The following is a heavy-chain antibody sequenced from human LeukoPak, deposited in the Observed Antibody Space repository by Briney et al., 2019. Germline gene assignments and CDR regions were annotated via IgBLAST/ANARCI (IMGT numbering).Heavy chain of an antibody. CDR2: IYHSGST. Sequence: SETLSLTCTVSGYSISSGYYWGWIRQPPGRGLEWIGSIYHSGSTYYNPSLKSRVTISVDTSKNQFSLKLSSVTAADTAVYYCARARGYSYGYSGWGQGTLVTVSS. D-gene: IGHD5-18*01. J-gene: IGHJ4*02. V-gene: IGHV4-38-2*02. CDR1: GYSISSGYY. CDR3: ARARGYSYGYSG.